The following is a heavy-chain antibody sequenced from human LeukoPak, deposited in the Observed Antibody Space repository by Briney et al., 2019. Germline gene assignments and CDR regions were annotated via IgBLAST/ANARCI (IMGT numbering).Heavy chain of an antibody. V-gene: IGHV4-31*03. CDR2: IYYSGST. CDR3: ARDSRNSYGYSTYFDY. D-gene: IGHD5-18*01. Sequence: PPQTLSLTCTVSGGSISSGGYYWSWIRQHPGKGLEWIGYIYYSGSTYYNPSLKSRVTISVDTSKNQFSLKLSSVTAADTAGYYCARDSRNSYGYSTYFDYWGQGTLVTVSS. J-gene: IGHJ4*02. CDR1: GGSISSGGYY.